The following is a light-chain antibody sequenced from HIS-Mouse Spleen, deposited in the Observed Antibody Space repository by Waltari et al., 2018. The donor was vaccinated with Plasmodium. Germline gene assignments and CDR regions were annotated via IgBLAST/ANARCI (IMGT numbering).Light chain of an antibody. J-gene: IGKJ2*01. CDR1: QWISSY. CDR3: QQYYSYPPYT. V-gene: IGKV1-8*01. Sequence: AIRMTQSPSSLSASTGDRVTLTCRASQWISSYLAWYTHKPGKAPKLLIYAASTLQSGVPSRFSGSGSGTDFTLTISCLQSEDFATYYCQQYYSYPPYTFGQGTKLEIK. CDR2: AAS.